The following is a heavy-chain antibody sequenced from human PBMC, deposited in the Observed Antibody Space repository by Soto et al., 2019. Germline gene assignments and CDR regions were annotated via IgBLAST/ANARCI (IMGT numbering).Heavy chain of an antibody. V-gene: IGHV1-69*06. CDR1: GGTLSDHG. CDR2: TIPVFNTA. CDR3: ARGVYGSGNYYTGPSAFDI. D-gene: IGHD3-10*01. J-gene: IGHJ3*02. Sequence: QVQLEQSGAEVKKPGSSGKVSCKASGGTLSDHGVAWLRQAPGQGLEWMGGTIPVFNTAKYAQKFQGRVTVTADKFTNIAYMELSSLRYEATAFYFCARGVYGSGNYYTGPSAFDIWGQWTMVIVSS.